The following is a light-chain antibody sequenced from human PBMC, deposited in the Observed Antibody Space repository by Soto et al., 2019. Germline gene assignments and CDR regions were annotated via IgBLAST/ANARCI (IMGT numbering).Light chain of an antibody. V-gene: IGLV2-14*01. CDR1: SSDVGGYNY. CDR2: DVT. CDR3: SSYTSSSTPHV. J-gene: IGLJ1*01. Sequence: QSVLTQPASLSGSPGQSITISCTGTSSDVGGYNYVSWYQQHPVKAPKRMIYDVTNRPSGVSDRLSGSKSGNTASLTISGLQAEDEADYYCSSYTSSSTPHVFGTGTKLTVL.